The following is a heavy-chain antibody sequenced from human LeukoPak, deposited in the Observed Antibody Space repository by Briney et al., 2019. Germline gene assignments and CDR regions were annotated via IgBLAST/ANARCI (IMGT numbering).Heavy chain of an antibody. CDR3: ARHSDLDYFDY. Sequence: GGSLRLSCAASGFTFSSYAMSWVRQAPGKGLEWVSVIYSGGSTYYADSVKGRFTISRDNSKNTLYLQMNSLRAEDTAVYYCARHSDLDYFDYWGQGTLVTVSS. CDR2: IYSGGST. J-gene: IGHJ4*02. CDR1: GFTFSSYA. D-gene: IGHD1-26*01. V-gene: IGHV3-66*04.